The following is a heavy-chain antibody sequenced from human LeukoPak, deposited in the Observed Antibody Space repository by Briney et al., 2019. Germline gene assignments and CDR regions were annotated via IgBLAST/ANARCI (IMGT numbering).Heavy chain of an antibody. CDR1: GGSISSYY. Sequence: SETLSLTCTVSGGSISSYYWSWIRQPPGQGLEWIGYIYYSGSTNYNPSLKSRVTISVDASKNQCSLKLSSVTAADTAVYYCARMKVGATCWFDPWGQGTLVTVSS. J-gene: IGHJ5*02. V-gene: IGHV4-59*01. CDR3: ARMKVGATCWFDP. D-gene: IGHD1-26*01. CDR2: IYYSGST.